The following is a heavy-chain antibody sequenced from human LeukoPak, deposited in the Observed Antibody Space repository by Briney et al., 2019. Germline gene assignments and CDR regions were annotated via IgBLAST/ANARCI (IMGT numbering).Heavy chain of an antibody. CDR3: ARVYYNSLGYAFDV. CDR2: ISGSRSTT. CDR1: GFIFTDYY. Sequence: GGSLRLSCAASGFIFTDYYMSWIRQAPGKGLESVSYISGSRSTTYYACSVKGRFTISRDNVTNSLFLQMDSLRAEDTALYFCARVYYNSLGYAFDVWGQGTMVSVTS. V-gene: IGHV3-11*04. J-gene: IGHJ3*01. D-gene: IGHD3-22*01.